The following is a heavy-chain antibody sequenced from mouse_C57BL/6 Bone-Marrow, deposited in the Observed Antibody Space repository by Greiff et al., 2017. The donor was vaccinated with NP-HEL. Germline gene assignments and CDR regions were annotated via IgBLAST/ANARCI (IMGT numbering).Heavy chain of an antibody. CDR2: INPNNGGT. Sequence: EVQLHQSGPELVKPGASVKIPCKASGYTFTDYNMDWVKQSHGKSLEWIGDINPNNGGTIYNQKFKGKATLTVDKSSSTAYMELRSLTSEDTAVYYCARDYYGSSYLFAYWGQGTLVTVSA. D-gene: IGHD1-1*01. CDR1: GYTFTDYN. J-gene: IGHJ3*01. CDR3: ARDYYGSSYLFAY. V-gene: IGHV1-18*01.